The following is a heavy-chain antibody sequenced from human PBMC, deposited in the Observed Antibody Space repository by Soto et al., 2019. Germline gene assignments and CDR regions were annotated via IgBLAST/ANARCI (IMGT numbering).Heavy chain of an antibody. CDR2: ISYDGSNK. D-gene: IGHD2-15*01. CDR1: GFTFSSYA. J-gene: IGHJ5*02. Sequence: QSGGSLRLSCAASGFTFSSYAMHWVRQAPGKGLEWVAVISYDGSNKYYADSVKGRFTISRDNSKNTLYLQMNSLRAEDTAVYYCASLWVVVAATHWFDPCGQGTLLTVSS. V-gene: IGHV3-30-3*01. CDR3: ASLWVVVAATHWFDP.